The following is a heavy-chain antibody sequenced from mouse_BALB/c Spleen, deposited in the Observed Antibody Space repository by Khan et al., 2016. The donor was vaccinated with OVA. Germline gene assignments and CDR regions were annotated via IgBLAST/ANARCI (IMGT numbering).Heavy chain of an antibody. Sequence: EVELVESGGDLVKPGGSLKLSCAASGFTFSSYGMSWVRQTPDKRLEWVATTTSGGSYTYYPDCVKGRFTISRDNAKNTLYLQMTSLKSEDTAMYYCARLGNSWGQGTLVTV. D-gene: IGHD2-1*01. J-gene: IGHJ3*01. CDR2: TTSGGSYT. CDR3: ARLGNS. V-gene: IGHV5-6*01. CDR1: GFTFSSYG.